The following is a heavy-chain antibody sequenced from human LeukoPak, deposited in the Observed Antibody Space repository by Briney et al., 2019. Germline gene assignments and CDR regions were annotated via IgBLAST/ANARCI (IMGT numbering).Heavy chain of an antibody. V-gene: IGHV3-66*02. Sequence: QPGGSLRLSCAAPGFTVSHYYMSWVRQAPGKGLEWASLIYTGGSAYYSDSVKGRFTISRDNSKNTLYLQMNSLRAEDTAVYYCARGYGDYWGQGTLVTVSS. CDR3: ARGYGDY. J-gene: IGHJ4*02. D-gene: IGHD1-1*01. CDR1: GFTVSHYY. CDR2: IYTGGSA.